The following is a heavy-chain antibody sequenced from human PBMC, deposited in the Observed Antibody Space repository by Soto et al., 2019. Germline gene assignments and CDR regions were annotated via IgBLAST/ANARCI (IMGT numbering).Heavy chain of an antibody. CDR2: IYYSGST. CDR1: GGSISSYY. CDR3: ARVRADYYDSSGYFWAGDPHTWDFDY. V-gene: IGHV4-59*01. Sequence: SETLSLTCTVSGGSISSYYWSWIRQPPGKGLEWIGYIYYSGSTNYNPSLKSRVTISVDTSKNQFSLKLSSVTAADTAVYYCARVRADYYDSSGYFWAGDPHTWDFDYWGQGTLVTVSS. J-gene: IGHJ4*02. D-gene: IGHD3-22*01.